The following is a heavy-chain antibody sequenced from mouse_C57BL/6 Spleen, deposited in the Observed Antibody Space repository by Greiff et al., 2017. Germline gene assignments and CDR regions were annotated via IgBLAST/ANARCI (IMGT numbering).Heavy chain of an antibody. CDR3: TRKPLTAVVAKDFDV. V-gene: IGHV1-15*01. CDR1: GYTFTDYE. CDR2: IDPETGGT. D-gene: IGHD1-1*01. Sequence: QVQLKQSGAELVRPGASVTLSCKASGYTFTDYEMHWVKQTPVHGLEWIGAIDPETGGTAYNQKFKGKAILTADKSSSTAYMELRILTSEDSAVYDCTRKPLTAVVAKDFDVWGTGTTVTVSS. J-gene: IGHJ1*03.